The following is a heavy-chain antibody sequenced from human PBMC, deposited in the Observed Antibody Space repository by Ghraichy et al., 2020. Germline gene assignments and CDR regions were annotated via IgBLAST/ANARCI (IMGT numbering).Heavy chain of an antibody. J-gene: IGHJ4*02. D-gene: IGHD2-8*01. Sequence: SQTLSLTCAVSGDSINSRGYSWTWIRQPPGKNFEWIGYIYFSGQTYYNPSLKSRGTISVDKSKKQFSLNLTFVTAADTAVYYCARSQANGSVGYYFDSWAQGTLVTVSS. CDR3: ARSQANGSVGYYFDS. V-gene: IGHV4-30-2*01. CDR2: IYFSGQT. CDR1: GDSINSRGYS.